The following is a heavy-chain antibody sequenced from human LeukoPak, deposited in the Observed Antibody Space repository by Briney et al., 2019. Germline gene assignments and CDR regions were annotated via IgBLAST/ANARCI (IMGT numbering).Heavy chain of an antibody. CDR2: IKQDGSEK. D-gene: IGHD3-3*01. CDR3: AREWYDFWSGSLRDYYYYYMDV. Sequence: PGGSLRLSCAASGFTFSSYWMSWVRQAPGKGLEWVASIKQDGSEKYYVDSVKGRFTISRDNAKNSLYLQMNSLRAEDTAVYYCAREWYDFWSGSLRDYYYYYMDVWGKGTTVTVSS. J-gene: IGHJ6*03. V-gene: IGHV3-7*01. CDR1: GFTFSSYW.